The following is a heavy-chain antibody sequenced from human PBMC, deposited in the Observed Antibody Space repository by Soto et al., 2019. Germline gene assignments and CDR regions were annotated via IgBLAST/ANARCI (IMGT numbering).Heavy chain of an antibody. CDR1: GFTFSSYE. CDR3: ARAPYGSGSYPFDY. J-gene: IGHJ4*02. CDR2: ISSSGSTI. Sequence: EVQLVESGGGLVQPGGSLRLSCAASGFTFSSYEMNWVRQAPGKGLEWVSYISSSGSTIYYADSVKGRFTISRDNAKNSLYLQMNSLRAGDTAVYYCARAPYGSGSYPFDYWGQGTLVTVSS. V-gene: IGHV3-48*03. D-gene: IGHD3-10*01.